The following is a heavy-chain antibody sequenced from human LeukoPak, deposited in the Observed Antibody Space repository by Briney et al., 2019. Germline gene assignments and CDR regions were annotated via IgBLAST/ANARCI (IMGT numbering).Heavy chain of an antibody. Sequence: GESLTLSCAVSGFTFSTYSMTWVRQAPGKGVEWASSISSSSRNTYYADSVRGRFTISRDNAKNSLYLQMNSLRAEDTAVYYCARGGTFGVDISDYWGQGTLVTVSS. CDR2: ISSSSRNT. CDR3: ARGGTFGVDISDY. J-gene: IGHJ4*02. CDR1: GFTFSTYS. D-gene: IGHD3-3*01. V-gene: IGHV3-21*01.